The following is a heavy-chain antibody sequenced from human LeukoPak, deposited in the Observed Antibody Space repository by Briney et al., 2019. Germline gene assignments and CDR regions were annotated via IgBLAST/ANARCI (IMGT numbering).Heavy chain of an antibody. J-gene: IGHJ4*02. CDR3: ARGLAVAGTSNFDY. D-gene: IGHD6-19*01. CDR1: GVSISSYY. CDR2: IYYSGST. Sequence: SETLSLTCTVSGVSISSYYWSWIRQPPGKGLEWIGYIYYSGSTNYNPSLKSRVTISVDTSKNQFSLKLSSVTAADTAVYYCARGLAVAGTSNFDYWGQGTLVTVSS. V-gene: IGHV4-59*12.